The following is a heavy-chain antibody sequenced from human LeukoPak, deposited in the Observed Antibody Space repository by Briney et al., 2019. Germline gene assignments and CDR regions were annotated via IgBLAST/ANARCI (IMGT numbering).Heavy chain of an antibody. CDR2: MNPNSGNT. D-gene: IGHD6-13*01. V-gene: IGHV1-8*01. J-gene: IGHJ3*02. CDR3: ARPGIAAAGTDHDAFDI. Sequence: ASVKVSCKASGYTFTSYDINWVRQDTGQGLEWMGWMNPNSGNTGYAQKFQGRVTMTRNTSISTAYMELSSLRSEDTAVYYCARPGIAAAGTDHDAFDIWGQGTMVTVSS. CDR1: GYTFTSYD.